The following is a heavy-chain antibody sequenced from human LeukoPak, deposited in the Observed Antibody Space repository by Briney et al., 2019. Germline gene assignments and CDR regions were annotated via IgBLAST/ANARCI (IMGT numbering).Heavy chain of an antibody. CDR2: ISAYNGNT. D-gene: IGHD2-2*02. CDR1: GYTFTSYG. Sequence: ASVKVSCKASGYTFTSYGISWVRQAPGQGLEWMGWISAYNGNTNYAQKLQGRVTMTTDTSTSTAYMELRSLRSDDTAVYYCARSGGYCSSTSCYTSWFDPWGQGTLVTVSS. CDR3: ARSGGYCSSTSCYTSWFDP. J-gene: IGHJ5*02. V-gene: IGHV1-18*01.